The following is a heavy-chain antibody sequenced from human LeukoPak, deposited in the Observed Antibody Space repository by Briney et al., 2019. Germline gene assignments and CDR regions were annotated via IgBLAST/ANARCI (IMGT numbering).Heavy chain of an antibody. V-gene: IGHV2-5*01. J-gene: IGHJ3*02. CDR1: GFSLGTGGVG. CDR2: IYWHDDK. D-gene: IGHD3-16*02. Sequence: GPTLVNPTQTLTLTCTFCGFSLGTGGVGVCWLCHPPEKALEWLALIYWHDDKRYSPSLKSRLTSNKDTSKNQLLLTTTNMHPVDPAPYYCAHKNAIARLGELSLYSNAFDIWGQGTLDTVSS. CDR3: AHKNAIARLGELSLYSNAFDI.